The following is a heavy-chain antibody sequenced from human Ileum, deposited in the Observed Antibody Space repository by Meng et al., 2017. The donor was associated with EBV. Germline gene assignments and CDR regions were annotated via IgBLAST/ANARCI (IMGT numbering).Heavy chain of an antibody. Sequence: GPGLVEPSRTLSLTPAFSDDSVSRSNHWCGWILQPPGKGLEGVGTIYYSGSSFYNPSLKSRVTISLDTSKNQFSLKVSSVTAADTAVYYCARRYYGVPFDNWGQGTLVTVSS. D-gene: IGHD3-3*01. CDR2: IYYSGSS. J-gene: IGHJ4*02. CDR3: ARRYYGVPFDN. CDR1: DDSVSRSNHW. V-gene: IGHV4-39*01.